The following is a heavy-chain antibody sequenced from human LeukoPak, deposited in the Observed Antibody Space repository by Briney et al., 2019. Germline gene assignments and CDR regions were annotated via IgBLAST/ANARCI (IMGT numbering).Heavy chain of an antibody. CDR3: TRASLED. V-gene: IGHV3-74*01. J-gene: IGHJ4*02. Sequence: PGGSLRLSCVASGFTFSSYWMHWVRHAPGKGLVWVSGINTDGSTTSYADSVRGRVTISRDNAKNTLYLQMNSLRAEDTAVYYCTRASLEDWGQGTLVTVSS. CDR1: GFTFSSYW. CDR2: INTDGSTT.